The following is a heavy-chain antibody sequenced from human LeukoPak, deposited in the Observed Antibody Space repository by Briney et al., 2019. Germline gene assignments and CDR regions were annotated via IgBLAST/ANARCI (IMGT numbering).Heavy chain of an antibody. Sequence: GGSLRLSCAASGFTFSTYAMRWVRQAPGKGLEWVSAISAGGVTICYADSVKGRFTVSRDNSKNTLYLHMNSLRAEGTAVYYCAKDSGGTYFYYYYYIDVWGKGTSVTVSS. CDR3: AKDSGGTYFYYYYYIDV. CDR1: GFTFSTYA. CDR2: ISAGGVTI. V-gene: IGHV3-23*01. D-gene: IGHD1-26*01. J-gene: IGHJ6*03.